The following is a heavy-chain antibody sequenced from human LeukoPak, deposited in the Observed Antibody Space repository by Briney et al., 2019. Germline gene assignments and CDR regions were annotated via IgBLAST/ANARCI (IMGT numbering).Heavy chain of an antibody. Sequence: SETLSLTCAVSGVSISSGGYSWSWIRQPPGKGLEWIGYIYHSGSTYYNPSLKSRVTISVDRSKNQFSLKLSSVTAADTAVYYCARAKRGYVDYWGQGTLVTVSS. V-gene: IGHV4-30-2*01. CDR2: IYHSGST. J-gene: IGHJ4*02. CDR3: ARAKRGYVDY. CDR1: GVSISSGGYS.